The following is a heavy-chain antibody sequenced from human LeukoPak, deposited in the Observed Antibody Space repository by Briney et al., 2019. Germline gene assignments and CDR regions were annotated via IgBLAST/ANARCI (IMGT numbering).Heavy chain of an antibody. CDR1: GFTFSDAR. CDR3: TPSGGY. D-gene: IGHD3-10*01. J-gene: IGHJ4*02. Sequence: GGSLRLSCAASGFTFSDARMLWVRQAPGKGLEWVGRIKSNTDGGTTDYAAPVKGRFTISRDDSKNTLYLQMNSLKIEDTAVYYCTPSGGYWGQGTLVTVSS. CDR2: IKSNTDGGTT. V-gene: IGHV3-15*01.